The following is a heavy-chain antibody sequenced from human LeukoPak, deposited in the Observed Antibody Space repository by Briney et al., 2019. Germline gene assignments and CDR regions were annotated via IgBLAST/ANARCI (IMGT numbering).Heavy chain of an antibody. CDR1: GYRFTSYW. Sequence: GESLKISCKGSGYRFTSYWIGWVRQMPGKGLEWMGIIYPGDSDTRYSPSFQGQVTISADKSISTAYLQWSSLKASDTAMYYCARVNFWVTTTLAHFDYWGQGTLVTVSS. J-gene: IGHJ4*02. CDR2: IYPGDSDT. CDR3: ARVNFWVTTTLAHFDY. V-gene: IGHV5-51*01. D-gene: IGHD4-17*01.